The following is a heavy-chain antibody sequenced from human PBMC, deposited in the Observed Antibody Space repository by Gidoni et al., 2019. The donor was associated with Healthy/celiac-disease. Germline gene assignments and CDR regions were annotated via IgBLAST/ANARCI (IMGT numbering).Heavy chain of an antibody. V-gene: IGHV3-23*01. CDR1: GFTFSSYA. J-gene: IGHJ4*02. D-gene: IGHD6-19*01. CDR3: AKDSAVAGRGEYY. Sequence: EVQLLESGGGLVQSGGSLRLSCAASGFTFSSYAMRWVRQAPGKGLVWVSAISGSGGSTYYADSVKGRFTISRDNSKNTLYLQMNSLRAEDTAVYYCAKDSAVAGRGEYYWGQGTLVTVSS. CDR2: ISGSGGST.